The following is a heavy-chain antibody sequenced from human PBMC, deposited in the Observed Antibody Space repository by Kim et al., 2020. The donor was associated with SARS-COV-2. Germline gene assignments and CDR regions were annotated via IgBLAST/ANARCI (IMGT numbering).Heavy chain of an antibody. CDR3: ARPTSEGDYFDY. D-gene: IGHD3-16*01. V-gene: IGHV5-51*01. J-gene: IGHJ4*02. Sequence: RYSPSFQGQVTISADKAISTAYLQWSSLKASDTAMYYCARPTSEGDYFDYWGQGTLVTVSS.